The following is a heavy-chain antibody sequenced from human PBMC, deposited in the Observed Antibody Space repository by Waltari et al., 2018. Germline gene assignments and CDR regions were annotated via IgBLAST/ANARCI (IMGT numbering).Heavy chain of an antibody. CDR2: ISSSSSTI. V-gene: IGHV3-48*01. Sequence: EVQLVESGGGLVQPGGSLRLSCAASGFTFSSYSMNWVRQAPGKGLEWVSYISSSSSTIYYADSVKGRFTISRDNAKNSLYLQMNSLRAEDTAVYYCARDVLSSGYYYVPITDYYYYYGMDVWGQG. CDR3: ARDVLSSGYYYVPITDYYYYYGMDV. D-gene: IGHD3-22*01. J-gene: IGHJ6*02. CDR1: GFTFSSYS.